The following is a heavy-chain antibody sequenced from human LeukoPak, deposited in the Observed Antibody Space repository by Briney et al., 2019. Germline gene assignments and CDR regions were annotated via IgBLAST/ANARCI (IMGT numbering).Heavy chain of an antibody. J-gene: IGHJ2*01. Sequence: PGGSLRLSCAASGFTFSSYGMSWVRQPPGKGLEWIGSIYYSGSTYYHPSLKSRVTISVDTSKNQFSLKLSSVTAADTAVYYCHTVTTSWYFDLWGRGTLVTVSS. V-gene: IGHV4-39*01. CDR2: IYYSGST. CDR3: HTVTTSWYFDL. CDR1: GFTFSSYG. D-gene: IGHD4-17*01.